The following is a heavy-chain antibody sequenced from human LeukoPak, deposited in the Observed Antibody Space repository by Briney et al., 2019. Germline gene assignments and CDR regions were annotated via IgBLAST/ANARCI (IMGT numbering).Heavy chain of an antibody. CDR1: GFSFSSYS. D-gene: IGHD3-3*01. CDR3: ARDHSDFWSADKEGWFDR. V-gene: IGHV3-48*01. Sequence: PGGSLRLSCAASGFSFSSYSMNSVRQAPGKGLEWISYISRSSTTINYADSMNGRFTTSRDNAKNSLYLQMNSLRAEDTAVYYCARDHSDFWSADKEGWFDRWGQGTLVTVCS. CDR2: ISRSSTTI. J-gene: IGHJ5*02.